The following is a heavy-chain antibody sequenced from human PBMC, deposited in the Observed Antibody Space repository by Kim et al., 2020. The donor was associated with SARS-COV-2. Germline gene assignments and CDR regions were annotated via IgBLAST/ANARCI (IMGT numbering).Heavy chain of an antibody. V-gene: IGHV4-31*03. D-gene: IGHD3-9*01. J-gene: IGHJ6*03. CDR3: ARVCDDMDYYYYMDV. CDR1: GGSISSNVYY. Sequence: SETLSLTCTLSGGSISSNVYYWSWVRQHPGKGLEWIGNIYNRGGPYYNPSLKSRVTMSIDTSNNQFSLKLTSVTAADTAVYYCARVCDDMDYYYYMDVWGKGTTVTGS. CDR2: IYNRGGP.